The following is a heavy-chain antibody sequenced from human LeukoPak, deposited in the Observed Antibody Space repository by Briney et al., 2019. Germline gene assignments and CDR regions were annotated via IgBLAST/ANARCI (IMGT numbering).Heavy chain of an antibody. CDR2: IKQDGSEK. J-gene: IGHJ4*02. CDR1: GFTFSSYW. V-gene: IGHV3-7*01. Sequence: GGSLRLSCAASGFTFSSYWMSWVRQAPGKGLEWVANIKQDGSEKYYVDSVKGRFTISRDNAKNSLYLQMNSLRAEDTAVYYCARDDGYYYGSGSYYKFDYWGQGTLVTVSS. CDR3: ARDDGYYYGSGSYYKFDY. D-gene: IGHD3-10*01.